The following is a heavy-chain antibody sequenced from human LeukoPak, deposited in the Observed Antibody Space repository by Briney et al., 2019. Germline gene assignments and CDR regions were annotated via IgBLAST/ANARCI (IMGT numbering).Heavy chain of an antibody. D-gene: IGHD3-10*01. CDR2: ISAYNGNT. CDR3: ARVGPEPPFYGSGSEGPDY. Sequence: ASVKVSCKASGYTFTSYGISWVRQAPGQGLEWMGWISAYNGNTNYAQKLQGRVTMTTDTSTSTAYMELRSMRSDDTAVYYCARVGPEPPFYGSGSEGPDYWGQGTLVTVSS. J-gene: IGHJ4*02. V-gene: IGHV1-18*01. CDR1: GYTFTSYG.